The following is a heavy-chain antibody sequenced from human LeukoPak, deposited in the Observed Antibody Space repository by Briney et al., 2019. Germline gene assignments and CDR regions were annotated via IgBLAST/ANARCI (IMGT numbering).Heavy chain of an antibody. CDR1: GGSISSYY. V-gene: IGHV4-59*01. CDR2: IYYSGST. Sequence: PSETLSLTCTVSGGSISSYYWSWIRQPPGKGLEWIGYIYYSGSTNYNPSLKSRVTISVDTSKNQFSLKLSSVTAADTAVYYCARRGIAAAGTGYWGQGTLVTVSS. CDR3: ARRGIAAAGTGY. D-gene: IGHD6-13*01. J-gene: IGHJ4*02.